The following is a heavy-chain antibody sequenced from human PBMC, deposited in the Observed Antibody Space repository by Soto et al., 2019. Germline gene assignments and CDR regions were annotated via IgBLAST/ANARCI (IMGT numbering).Heavy chain of an antibody. J-gene: IGHJ3*01. V-gene: IGHV3-23*01. D-gene: IGHD3-22*01. CDR3: AKTRLYDNNAYHRDAFDV. CDR2: ISGSGTAT. CDR1: GFRFWTYA. Sequence: EVQLLESGGGVVQPGGSQRLSCAASGFRFWTYAMSWVRQAPRKGLEWVAGISGSGTATYYADSVRGRFTISRDNSKDTLSLQMNSLRAEDTAVYYCAKTRLYDNNAYHRDAFDVWGPATVVTVSS.